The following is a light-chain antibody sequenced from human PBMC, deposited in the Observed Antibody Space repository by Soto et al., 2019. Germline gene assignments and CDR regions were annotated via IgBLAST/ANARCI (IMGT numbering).Light chain of an antibody. CDR1: QSASRY. CDR2: EAS. CDR3: QQRSNWPS. J-gene: IGKJ2*01. V-gene: IGKV3-11*01. Sequence: EIVLTQSPATLSLSPGQTATLPCRASQSASRYLAWYQQKPGQAPRLLIYEASNRATGIPARFSGSGSGTDFTLTISSLEPEDFAVYYCQQRSNWPSFGQGTKLESK.